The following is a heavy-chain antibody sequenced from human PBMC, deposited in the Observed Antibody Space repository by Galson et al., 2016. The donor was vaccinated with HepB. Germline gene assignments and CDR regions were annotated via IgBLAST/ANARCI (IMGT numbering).Heavy chain of an antibody. CDR1: GFSFSSHG. J-gene: IGHJ6*02. D-gene: IGHD2-15*01. CDR3: ARYNVVVDVATLDNYYGMDV. V-gene: IGHV3-33*01. CDR2: IWYDGTNK. Sequence: SLRLSCAASGFSFSSHGMHWVRQAPGKGLEWVAVIWYDGTNKYYADSVKGRFAISRDNPKNTLYLQMHSLRAEDTAVYYCARYNVVVDVATLDNYYGMDVWGQGTTVTVSS.